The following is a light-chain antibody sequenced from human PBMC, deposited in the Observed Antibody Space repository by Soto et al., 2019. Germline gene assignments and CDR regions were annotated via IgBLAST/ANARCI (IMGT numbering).Light chain of an antibody. J-gene: IGKJ1*01. CDR2: RAS. CDR3: HQYNNGPPWT. Sequence: EIVMTQSPATLAVSPGDTATLSCRASQSLGDNLAWYQQKPGQAPRLLIFRASSRAKGVPARFSASGSWTEFTLTVSGLQSEDFAVYYCHQYNNGPPWTFGPGTKVDIK. V-gene: IGKV3-15*01. CDR1: QSLGDN.